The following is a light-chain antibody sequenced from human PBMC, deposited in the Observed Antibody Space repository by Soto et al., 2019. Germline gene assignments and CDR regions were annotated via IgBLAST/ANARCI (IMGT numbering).Light chain of an antibody. CDR2: EVT. Sequence: ALTQPASVSGSPGQSITISCTGTSSDVGGYNYVSWYQQHPGKAPKLMIYEVTNRPSGVSNRFSGSKSGNTASLTISGLQAEDEADYYCSSYTSRSTLVFATGTKVTVL. J-gene: IGLJ1*01. V-gene: IGLV2-14*01. CDR1: SSDVGGYNY. CDR3: SSYTSRSTLV.